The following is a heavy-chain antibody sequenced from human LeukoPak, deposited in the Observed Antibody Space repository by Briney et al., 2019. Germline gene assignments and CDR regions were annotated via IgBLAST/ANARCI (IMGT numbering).Heavy chain of an antibody. CDR3: ARGYCSSTRCGMDV. CDR1: GFTFSFHW. J-gene: IGHJ6*02. D-gene: IGHD2-2*01. CDR2: INPDGSST. V-gene: IGHV3-74*01. Sequence: GGSLRLSCAASGFTFSFHWMHWVRQAPGKGPVWVSLINPDGSSTTSADSVKGRFTISRDNAKNSLYLQMNSLRAEDTAVYYCARGYCSSTRCGMDVWGQGTTVTVSS.